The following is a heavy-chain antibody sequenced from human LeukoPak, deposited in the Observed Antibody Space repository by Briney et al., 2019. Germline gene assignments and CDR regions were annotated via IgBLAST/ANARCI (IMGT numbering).Heavy chain of an antibody. Sequence: SVKVSCKASGGTFSSYAISWVRQAPGQGLEWMGRIIPIFGIANYAQTFQGRVTITADKSTSTAYMELSSLRSEDTAVYYCARDTAAGGSNWFDPWGQGTLVTVSS. CDR3: ARDTAAGGSNWFDP. J-gene: IGHJ5*02. D-gene: IGHD6-13*01. CDR2: IIPIFGIA. CDR1: GGTFSSYA. V-gene: IGHV1-69*04.